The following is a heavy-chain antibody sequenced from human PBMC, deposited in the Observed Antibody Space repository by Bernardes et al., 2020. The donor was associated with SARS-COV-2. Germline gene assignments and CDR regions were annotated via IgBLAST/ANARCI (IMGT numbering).Heavy chain of an antibody. CDR2: IYYSGST. Sequence: LSLTCTVSGGSVSSGSYYWSWIRQPPGKGLEWIGYIYYSGSTNYNPSLKSRVTISVDTSKNQFSLKLSSVTAADTAVYYCAREYYYDSSGYPADDAFDIWGQGTMVTVSS. CDR1: GGSVSSGSYY. CDR3: AREYYYDSSGYPADDAFDI. V-gene: IGHV4-61*01. J-gene: IGHJ3*02. D-gene: IGHD3-22*01.